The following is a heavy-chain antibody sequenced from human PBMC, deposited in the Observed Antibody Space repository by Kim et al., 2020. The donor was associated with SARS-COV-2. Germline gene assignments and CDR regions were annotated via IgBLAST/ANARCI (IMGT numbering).Heavy chain of an antibody. CDR1: GYTFTKFP. CDR2: INVDNGNP. CDR3: AKGAGAGRLWAT. J-gene: IGHJ4*02. D-gene: IGHD1-26*01. Sequence: ASVKVSCKASGYTFTKFPMHWLRQAPGQRLEWMGWINVDNGNPRYSEKFQGRVSITRDSSASTVYMELSSQSSDDTAVYYCAKGAGAGRLWATWGQGTRVTVSP. V-gene: IGHV1-3*01.